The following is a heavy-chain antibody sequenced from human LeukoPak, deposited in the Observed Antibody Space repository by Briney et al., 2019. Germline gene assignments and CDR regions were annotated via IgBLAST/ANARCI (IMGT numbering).Heavy chain of an antibody. Sequence: GGSLRLSCAASGFTVFTNDMTWVRQAPGKGLEWVSVLYSDGNRKDADSVQGRFTISRDNSKNTLYLEMNSLSPDDTAVYYCARGVEPLAANTLAYWGQGTLVTVS. J-gene: IGHJ4*02. V-gene: IGHV3-53*01. CDR2: LYSDGNR. D-gene: IGHD1-14*01. CDR3: ARGVEPLAANTLAY. CDR1: GFTVFTND.